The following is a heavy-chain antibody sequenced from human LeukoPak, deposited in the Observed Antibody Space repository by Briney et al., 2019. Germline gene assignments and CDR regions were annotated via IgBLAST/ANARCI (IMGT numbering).Heavy chain of an antibody. D-gene: IGHD3-10*01. CDR1: GYTFTSNY. CDR2: IAPSSGTT. V-gene: IGHV1-46*01. CDR3: ARASGSSAVPFDY. J-gene: IGHJ4*02. Sequence: ASVKVSCKASGYTFTSNYMHWVRQAPGQGLEWMGVIAPSSGTTSYAQKFQGRVTMARDTSTSTLYMELSSLTSEDTAVYYCARASGSSAVPFDYWGQGTLVTVSS.